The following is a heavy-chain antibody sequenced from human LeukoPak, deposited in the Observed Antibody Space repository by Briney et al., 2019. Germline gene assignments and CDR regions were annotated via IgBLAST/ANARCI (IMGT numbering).Heavy chain of an antibody. CDR2: IGTAGDT. Sequence: GGSLRLSCAASGVTFSSYDMHWVRQATGKGLEWVSAIGTAGDTYYPGSVKGRFTISRENAKNSLYLQMNSLRAGDTAVYYCASGSEAAAGLPLGFDPWGQGTLVTVSS. D-gene: IGHD6-13*01. J-gene: IGHJ5*02. CDR1: GVTFSSYD. V-gene: IGHV3-13*01. CDR3: ASGSEAAAGLPLGFDP.